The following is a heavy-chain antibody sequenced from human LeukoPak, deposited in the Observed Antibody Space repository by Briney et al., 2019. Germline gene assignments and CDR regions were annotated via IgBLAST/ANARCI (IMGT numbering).Heavy chain of an antibody. CDR2: IYYSGST. CDR1: GGSISSSSYY. Sequence: SETLSLTCTVSGGSISSSSYYWGWIRQPPGKGLEWIGSIYYSGSTYYNPSLKSRVTISVDTSKNQFSLKLSSVTAADTAVYYCASGPWGVFDYWGQGTLVTVSS. V-gene: IGHV4-39*01. J-gene: IGHJ4*02. CDR3: ASGPWGVFDY. D-gene: IGHD3-16*01.